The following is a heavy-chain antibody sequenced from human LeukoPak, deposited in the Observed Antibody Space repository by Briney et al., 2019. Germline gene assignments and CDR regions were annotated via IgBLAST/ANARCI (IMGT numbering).Heavy chain of an antibody. CDR2: IYPGDSET. D-gene: IGHD2-2*01. CDR1: GYSFARYW. J-gene: IGHJ4*02. V-gene: IGHV5-51*01. CDR3: ARVYCSTSGWYRIHHFDY. Sequence: GESLKISCQGSGYSFARYWIGWVRQMPGEGLEWMGIIYPGDSETRYSPSFQGQVTISADKSISTAFLQWSSLKASDTAIYYCARVYCSTSGWYRIHHFDYWGQGTLVTVSS.